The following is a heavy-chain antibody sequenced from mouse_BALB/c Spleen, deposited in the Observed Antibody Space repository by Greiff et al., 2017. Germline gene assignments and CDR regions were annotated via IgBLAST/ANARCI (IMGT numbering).Heavy chain of an antibody. J-gene: IGHJ3*01. CDR3: ARWVDGYEFAY. V-gene: IGHV14-3*02. D-gene: IGHD2-2*01. CDR2: IDPANGNT. Sequence: EVQLKESGAELVKPGASVKLSCTASGFNIKDTYMHWVKQRPEQGLEWIGRIDPANGNTKYDPKFQGKATITADTSSNTAYLQLSSLTSEDTAVYYCARWVDGYEFAYWGQGTLVTVSA. CDR1: GFNIKDTY.